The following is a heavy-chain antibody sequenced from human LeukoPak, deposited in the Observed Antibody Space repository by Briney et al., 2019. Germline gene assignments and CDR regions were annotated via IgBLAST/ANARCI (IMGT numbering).Heavy chain of an antibody. CDR2: IYYSGST. CDR3: ARTLTYDFRSGHTPSLTVIGNY. D-gene: IGHD3-3*01. Sequence: SETLSLTRTVSGGSISSSSYYWGWIRQPPGKGLEWIGSIYYSGSTYYNPSLQSRVTISVDTSKNRFSLKLSSLTAADTAVYYCARTLTYDFRSGHTPSLTVIGNYWGQGTLVTVSS. CDR1: GGSISSSSYY. J-gene: IGHJ4*02. V-gene: IGHV4-39*01.